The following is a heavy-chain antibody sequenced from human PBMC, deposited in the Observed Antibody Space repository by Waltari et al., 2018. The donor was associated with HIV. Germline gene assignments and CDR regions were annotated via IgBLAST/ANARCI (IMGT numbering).Heavy chain of an antibody. D-gene: IGHD3-3*01. CDR1: GDTLSNYA. V-gene: IGHV1-69*04. Sequence: VQVVQSGAEVKKPGSSVKVSCQASGDTLSNYAVSWVRQAPGQGLEWMGRSIPAIGIAMHTDKFQDRVTINADKATNSAYIELGGLRSEDTALYFCALGRIDDIRSGRENLGGFDPWGPGTLVSVSS. J-gene: IGHJ5*02. CDR3: ALGRIDDIRSGRENLGGFDP. CDR2: SIPAIGIA.